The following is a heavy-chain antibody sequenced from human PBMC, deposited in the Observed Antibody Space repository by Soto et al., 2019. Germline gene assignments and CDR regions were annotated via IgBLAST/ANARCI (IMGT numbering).Heavy chain of an antibody. CDR3: ARDKPTDYYDSSGYFPDY. J-gene: IGHJ4*02. V-gene: IGHV1-18*04. D-gene: IGHD3-22*01. CDR1: GYTFTSYG. CDR2: ISAYNGNT. Sequence: GASVNVSCKASGYTFTSYGISWVRQAPGQGLEWMGWISAYNGNTNYAQKLQGRVTMTTDTSTSTAYMELRSLRSDDTAVYYCARDKPTDYYDSSGYFPDYWGQGTLVTVSS.